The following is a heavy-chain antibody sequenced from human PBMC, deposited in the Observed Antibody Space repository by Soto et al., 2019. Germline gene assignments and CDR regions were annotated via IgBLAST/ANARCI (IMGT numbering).Heavy chain of an antibody. CDR3: ARDRVPISGEQPSDYDY. J-gene: IGHJ4*02. CDR2: ISSSSSYI. Sequence: ESGGGLVKPGGSLRLSCAASGFTFSSYSMNWVRQAPGKGLEWVSSISSSSSYIYYADSVKGRFTISRDNAKNSLYLQKNSLRAEDTAVYYCARDRVPISGEQPSDYDYWRQGTLVTASS. CDR1: GFTFSSYS. V-gene: IGHV3-21*01. D-gene: IGHD4-17*01.